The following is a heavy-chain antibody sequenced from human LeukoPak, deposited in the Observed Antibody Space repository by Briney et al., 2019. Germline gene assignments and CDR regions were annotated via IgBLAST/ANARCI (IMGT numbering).Heavy chain of an antibody. J-gene: IGHJ4*02. Sequence: GASLRLSCAVSGFALDSHAMTWVRQAPGKGLEWVSAISTSGRDKYYADSVKGRFTISKDNSKNTVYLQMNTLRADDTALYLCARSAYNWGGADYWGQGILVTVSS. CDR3: ARSAYNWGGADY. CDR2: ISTSGRDK. CDR1: GFALDSHA. V-gene: IGHV3-23*01. D-gene: IGHD5-24*01.